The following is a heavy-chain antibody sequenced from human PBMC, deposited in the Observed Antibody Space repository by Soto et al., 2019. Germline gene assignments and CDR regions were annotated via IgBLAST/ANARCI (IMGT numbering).Heavy chain of an antibody. J-gene: IGHJ4*02. V-gene: IGHV1-2*02. D-gene: IGHD2-15*01. CDR3: ARGYCASASYYVGAYYFGD. CDR1: GYTFNDYY. CDR2: INPISGRT. Sequence: ASVKVSCKASGYTFNDYYIHWVRQAPGRGLEWMGWINPISGRTTYAQKFQGRVTITRDTSISTANMELSRLRSDDTAVYYCARGYCASASYYVGAYYFGDWGQGTLVTVSS.